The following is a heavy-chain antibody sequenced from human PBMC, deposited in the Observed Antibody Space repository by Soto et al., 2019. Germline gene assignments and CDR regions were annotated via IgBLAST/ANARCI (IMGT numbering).Heavy chain of an antibody. CDR2: INPSGGST. CDR3: ARVPVTPRDAFDI. Sequence: QVQLVQSGAEVKKPGASVKVSCKASGYTFTSYYMHWVRQAPGQGLEWMGIINPSGGSTSYAQKFQGRVTMSRDTSTSTVYMELSSLRSEDTAVYYCARVPVTPRDAFDIWGQGTMVTVSS. CDR1: GYTFTSYY. D-gene: IGHD2-21*02. J-gene: IGHJ3*02. V-gene: IGHV1-46*03.